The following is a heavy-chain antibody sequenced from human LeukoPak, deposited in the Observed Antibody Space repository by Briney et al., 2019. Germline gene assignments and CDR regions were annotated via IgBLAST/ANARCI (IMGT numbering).Heavy chain of an antibody. D-gene: IGHD2-15*01. CDR3: ARGGACSSSSCSVLGFDS. Sequence: KPSGTLSLTCAVYGGSFSGYYWSWIRQPPGKGLEWIGEVNHSGGSNYNPSLESRVTISADTSKNQFSLRLSSVTAADTAAYYCARGGACSSSSCSVLGFDSWGQGTLVTVSS. V-gene: IGHV4-34*01. CDR1: GGSFSGYY. J-gene: IGHJ4*02. CDR2: VNHSGGS.